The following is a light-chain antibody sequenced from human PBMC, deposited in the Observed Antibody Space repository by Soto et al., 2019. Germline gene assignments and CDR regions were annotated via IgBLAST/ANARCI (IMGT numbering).Light chain of an antibody. Sequence: EMVMTQSPATLSVSPGERATLSCRASQIVSTNLAWYQHKPGQPPRLLFYGASTRATGIPARFSGSASGTEFTLTIGSLQSEDFAVYYCQQYYNWPPMYTFGQGTKLEIK. CDR2: GAS. CDR1: QIVSTN. J-gene: IGKJ2*01. CDR3: QQYYNWPPMYT. V-gene: IGKV3-15*01.